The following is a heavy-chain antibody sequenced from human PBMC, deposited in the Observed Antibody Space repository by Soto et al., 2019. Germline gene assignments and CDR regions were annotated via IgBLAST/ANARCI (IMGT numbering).Heavy chain of an antibody. CDR1: GFTFSSYA. V-gene: IGHV3-30-3*01. J-gene: IGHJ5*02. CDR3: ARGIAYYDFWSGFVR. CDR2: TSYDEGNK. D-gene: IGHD3-3*01. Sequence: QVQLVESGGGVVQPGRSLRLSCAASGFTFSSYAMHWVRQAPGKGLEWVALTSYDEGNKYYADSVKGRFTISRDNSNNTLYLPMNSLRPEDTAVYYCARGIAYYDFWSGFVRWGQGTLITVSS.